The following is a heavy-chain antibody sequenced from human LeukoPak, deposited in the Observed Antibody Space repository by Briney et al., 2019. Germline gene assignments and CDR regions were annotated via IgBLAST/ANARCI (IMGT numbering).Heavy chain of an antibody. V-gene: IGHV4-38-2*01. J-gene: IGHJ4*02. CDR2: IYHSGST. CDR3: ARTGVATIKNFDY. D-gene: IGHD5-12*01. Sequence: SETLSLTCAVSGYSISSGYDWGWIRQPPGKGLEWIGSIYHSGSTYYNPSLKSRVTISVDTSKNQFSLKLSSVTAADTAVYYCARTGVATIKNFDYWGQGTLVTVSS. CDR1: GYSISSGYD.